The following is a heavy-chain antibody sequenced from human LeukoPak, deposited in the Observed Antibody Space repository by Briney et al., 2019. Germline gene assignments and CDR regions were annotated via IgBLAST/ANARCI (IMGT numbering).Heavy chain of an antibody. D-gene: IGHD3-3*01. Sequence: SETLSLTCTVSGGSISSSSYYWGWIRQPPGKGLEWIGSIYYSGGTYYNPSLKSRVTISVDTSKNQFSLKLSSVTAADTAVYYCAYTIFGVVIIDYWGQGTLVTVSS. CDR3: AYTIFGVVIIDY. CDR2: IYYSGGT. J-gene: IGHJ4*02. CDR1: GGSISSSSYY. V-gene: IGHV4-39*01.